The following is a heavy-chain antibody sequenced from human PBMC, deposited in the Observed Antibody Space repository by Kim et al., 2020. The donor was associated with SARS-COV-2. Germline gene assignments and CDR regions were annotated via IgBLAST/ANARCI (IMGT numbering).Heavy chain of an antibody. CDR2: IYSGGST. D-gene: IGHD6-13*01. CDR3: ARDSPGIAAAGRIT. Sequence: GGSLRPSCAASGFTVSSYYMSWVRQAPGKGLEWVSVIYSGGSTYYADSVKGRFTISRDNSKNTLYLQMNSLRAEDTAVYYCARDSPGIAAAGRITWGQGTLVTVSS. CDR1: GFTVSSYY. V-gene: IGHV3-66*01. J-gene: IGHJ4*02.